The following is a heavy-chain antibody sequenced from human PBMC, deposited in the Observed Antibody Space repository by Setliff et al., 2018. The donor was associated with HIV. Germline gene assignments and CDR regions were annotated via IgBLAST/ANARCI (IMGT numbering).Heavy chain of an antibody. CDR3: ARPIAAAGLFDS. V-gene: IGHV3-23*01. D-gene: IGHD6-13*01. CDR1: GFAFSGHQ. J-gene: IGHJ4*02. CDR2: ISGSGGST. Sequence: LRLSCAASGFAFSGHQMSWVRQAPGKGLEWVSAISGSGGSTYYADSVKGRFTISRDNSKNTLYLQMNSLRAEDTAVYYCARPIAAAGLFDSWGQGTLVTVSS.